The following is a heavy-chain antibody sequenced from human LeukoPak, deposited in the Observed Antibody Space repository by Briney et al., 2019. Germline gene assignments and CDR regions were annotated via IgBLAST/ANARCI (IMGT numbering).Heavy chain of an antibody. CDR1: GGSISSYY. Sequence: SETLSLTCTVSGGSISSYYWSWIRQPPRKALEWIGYMCYSGSTNYNPSLRSRVTISVDTSKNQFSLKLSSVTAADTAVYYCARNLGGGWYYDYWGQGILVTVSS. V-gene: IGHV4-59*08. D-gene: IGHD6-19*01. CDR2: MCYSGST. CDR3: ARNLGGGWYYDY. J-gene: IGHJ4*02.